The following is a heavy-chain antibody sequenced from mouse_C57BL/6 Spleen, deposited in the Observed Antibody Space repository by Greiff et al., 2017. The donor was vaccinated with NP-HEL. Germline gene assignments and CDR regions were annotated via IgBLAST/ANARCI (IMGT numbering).Heavy chain of an antibody. Sequence: EVQLQQSGPELVKPGASVKMSCKASGYTFTDYNMHWVKQSHGKSLEWIGYINPNNGGTSYNQKFKGKATLTVNKSSSTAYMELRSLTSEDSAVYYCAREENSSGYLDYWGQGTTLTVSS. CDR1: GYTFTDYN. V-gene: IGHV1-22*01. CDR3: AREENSSGYLDY. D-gene: IGHD3-2*02. J-gene: IGHJ2*01. CDR2: INPNNGGT.